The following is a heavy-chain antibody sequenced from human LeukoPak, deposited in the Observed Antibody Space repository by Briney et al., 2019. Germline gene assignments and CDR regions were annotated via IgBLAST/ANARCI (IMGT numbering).Heavy chain of an antibody. CDR3: ARGGDSGYLYYLDY. CDR2: IYYSGST. J-gene: IGHJ4*02. V-gene: IGHV4-59*08. Sequence: PSETLSLTCTVPGGSISSYYWSWIREPPGKGLEWIGYIYYSGSTNYNPSLKSRVTISVDTSKNQFSLKLSSVTAADTAVYYCARGGDSGYLYYLDYWGQGTLVTVSS. D-gene: IGHD5-12*01. CDR1: GGSISSYY.